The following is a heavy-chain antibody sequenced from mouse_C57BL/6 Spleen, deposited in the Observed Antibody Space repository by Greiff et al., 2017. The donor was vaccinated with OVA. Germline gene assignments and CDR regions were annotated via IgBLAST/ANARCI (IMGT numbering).Heavy chain of an antibody. Sequence: VQLQQSVAELVKPGASVKLSCTASGFTFTNYCMQWVKQRPGQGLEWIGRIDPADGNTNYDPKFQGKATITADTSSNTAYLQLSSLTAEDAAIYLGDEGNCVRGAMDDWGQGTSVTVSS. CDR2: IDPADGNT. D-gene: IGHD2-1*01. CDR1: GFTFTNYC. CDR3: DEGNCVRGAMDD. V-gene: IGHV14-3*01. J-gene: IGHJ4*01.